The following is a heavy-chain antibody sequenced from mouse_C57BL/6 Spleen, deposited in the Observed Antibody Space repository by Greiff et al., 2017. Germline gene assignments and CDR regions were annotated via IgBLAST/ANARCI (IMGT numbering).Heavy chain of an antibody. J-gene: IGHJ1*03. CDR2: IDPENGDT. D-gene: IGHD1-1*01. CDR1: GFNIKDDY. V-gene: IGHV14-4*01. Sequence: EVQLQQSGAELVRPGASVKLSCTASGFNIKDDYMHWVKQRPEQGLEWIGWIDPENGDTEYASKFQGKATITADTSSNTAYLQLSSLTSEDTAVYYCTTVYYYGSSYGYFDVWGTGTTVTVSS. CDR3: TTVYYYGSSYGYFDV.